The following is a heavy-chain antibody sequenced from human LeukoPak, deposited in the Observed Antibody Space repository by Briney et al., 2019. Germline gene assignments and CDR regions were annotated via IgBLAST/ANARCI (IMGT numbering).Heavy chain of an antibody. D-gene: IGHD6-13*01. J-gene: IGHJ4*02. V-gene: IGHV4-34*01. CDR1: GGSFSGYY. CDR2: INHSGST. Sequence: SETLALTCAVYGGSFSGYYWSWMRQPPGKGLEWIGEINHSGSTNYNPSLKGRVTISVDTSKNQFSLKLSSVTAADTAVYYCARGGIAAAVRMGKQFDYWGQGTLVTVSS. CDR3: ARGGIAAAVRMGKQFDY.